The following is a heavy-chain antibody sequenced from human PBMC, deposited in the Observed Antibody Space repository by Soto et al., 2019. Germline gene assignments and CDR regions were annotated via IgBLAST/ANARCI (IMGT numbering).Heavy chain of an antibody. CDR1: GGSISSSNW. V-gene: IGHV4-4*02. Sequence: QVQLQESGPGLVKPSGTLSLTCAVSGGSISSSNWWSWVRQPLGKGLEWIGEIYHSGSTNYNPSLKSHVTVSVDKSKNQFSLKLSSVTAADAAVYYCARAGDYCSGGSCYLGYWGQGTLGTVSS. CDR2: IYHSGST. J-gene: IGHJ4*02. CDR3: ARAGDYCSGGSCYLGY. D-gene: IGHD2-15*01.